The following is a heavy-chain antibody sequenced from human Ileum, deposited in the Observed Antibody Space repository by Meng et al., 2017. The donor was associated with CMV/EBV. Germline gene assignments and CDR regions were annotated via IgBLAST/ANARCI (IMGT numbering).Heavy chain of an antibody. V-gene: IGHV4-61*02. CDR2: IYTSGST. Sequence: ESLPVLEKPTPTLPLPRSAPVASTNMGNAYGGWIRQPAGQGLEWIGRIYTSGSTEYNPSLKSRVTISVDTSNNQFSLKLSSVTAADTAVYYCASELGNWGQGTLVTVSS. CDR1: VASTNMGNAY. J-gene: IGHJ4*02. CDR3: ASELGN.